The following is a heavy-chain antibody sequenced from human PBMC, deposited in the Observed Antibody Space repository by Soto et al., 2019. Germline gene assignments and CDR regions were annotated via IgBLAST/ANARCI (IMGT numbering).Heavy chain of an antibody. CDR1: GYTFTSYY. V-gene: IGHV1-46*03. D-gene: IGHD3-3*01. Sequence: GASVKVSCKASGYTFTSYYMHWVRQAPGQGLEWMGIINPSGGSTSYAQKFQGRVTMTRDTSTSTVYMELSSLRSEDTAVYYCARGVTIFDPVYYYYMDVWGKGTTVTVSS. CDR3: ARGVTIFDPVYYYYMDV. CDR2: INPSGGST. J-gene: IGHJ6*03.